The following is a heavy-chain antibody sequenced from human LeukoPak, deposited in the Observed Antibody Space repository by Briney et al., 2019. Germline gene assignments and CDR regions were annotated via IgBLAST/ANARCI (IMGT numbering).Heavy chain of an antibody. CDR2: ISAYNGYT. Sequence: ASVKVSCKASGYTFKNYGISWVRQAPGQGLGWMGWISAYNGYTKYAQKVQGRVTMTTDTSTSTAYMELRSLRSDDTAVYYCARGAVNRYNWNDDNYYYYYMDVWGKGTTVIISS. J-gene: IGHJ6*03. D-gene: IGHD1-1*01. V-gene: IGHV1-18*01. CDR3: ARGAVNRYNWNDDNYYYYYMDV. CDR1: GYTFKNYG.